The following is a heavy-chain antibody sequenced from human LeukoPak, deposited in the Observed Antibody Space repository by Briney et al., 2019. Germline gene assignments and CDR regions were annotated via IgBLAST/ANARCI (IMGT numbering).Heavy chain of an antibody. CDR2: IIPIFGTA. CDR3: ARAAEPIPHFDY. J-gene: IGHJ4*02. CDR1: GGTFISYA. D-gene: IGHD1-14*01. Sequence: ASVKVSCKASGGTFISYAISWVRQAPGQGLEWMGGIIPIFGTANYAQKFQGRVTMTRDTSTSTVYMELSSLRSEDTAVYYCARAAEPIPHFDYWGQGTLVTVSS. V-gene: IGHV1-69*05.